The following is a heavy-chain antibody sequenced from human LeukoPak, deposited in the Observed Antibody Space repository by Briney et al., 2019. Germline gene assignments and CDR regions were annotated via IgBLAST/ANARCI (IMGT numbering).Heavy chain of an antibody. D-gene: IGHD3-3*01. V-gene: IGHV4-39*07. CDR1: GGSISSSSYY. Sequence: PSETLSLTCTVSGGSISSSSYYWGWIRQPPGKGLEWIGSIYYSGSTYYNPSLKSRVTISVDTSKNQFSLKLSSVTAADTAVYYCARDRSYYDFWSGYYGTGDYFDYWGQGTLVTVSS. CDR2: IYYSGST. CDR3: ARDRSYYDFWSGYYGTGDYFDY. J-gene: IGHJ4*02.